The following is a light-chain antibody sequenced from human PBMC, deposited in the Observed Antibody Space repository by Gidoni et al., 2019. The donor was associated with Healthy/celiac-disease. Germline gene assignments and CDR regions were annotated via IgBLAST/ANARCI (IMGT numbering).Light chain of an antibody. J-gene: IGKJ2*01. CDR2: LGS. V-gene: IGKV2-28*01. CDR1: QSLLHSNGYNY. CDR3: MQALQTHPYT. Sequence: DIVMTQSPLSLPVTPGEPASISCRSSQSLLHSNGYNYLDWYLQKPGQSPQLLIYLGSNRASGVPDRFSGSGSGTDFTLKNSRVEAEDVGVYYCMQALQTHPYTFGQGTKLEIK.